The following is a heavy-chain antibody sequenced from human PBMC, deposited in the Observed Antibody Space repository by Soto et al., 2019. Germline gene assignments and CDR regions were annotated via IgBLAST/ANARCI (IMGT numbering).Heavy chain of an antibody. V-gene: IGHV1-69*13. D-gene: IGHD3-22*01. CDR1: GGTFSRYT. CDR3: ARDGTLYDSSAYYYLY. J-gene: IGHJ4*02. CDR2: ITPMFGTP. Sequence: SVKVSCKASGGTFSRYTITWVRQAPGQGLEWMGGITPMFGTPNYAQKFQGRVTITADESTSTAYMELSSLRSEDTAMYYCARDGTLYDSSAYYYLYWGQGTLVTVSA.